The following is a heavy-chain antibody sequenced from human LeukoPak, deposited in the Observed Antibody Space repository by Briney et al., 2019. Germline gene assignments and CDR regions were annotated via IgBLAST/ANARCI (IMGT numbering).Heavy chain of an antibody. CDR3: ARQGYYGSGSYYPPPSRFDY. D-gene: IGHD3-10*01. V-gene: IGHV4-4*02. Sequence: PSETLSLTCAVSGGSISSSNWWSWVRQPPGKGLEWIGEVNHSGSTNYNPSLKSRVTISVDTSKNQFSLKLSSVTAADTAVYYCARQGYYGSGSYYPPPSRFDYWGQGTLVTVSS. CDR2: VNHSGST. J-gene: IGHJ4*02. CDR1: GGSISSSNW.